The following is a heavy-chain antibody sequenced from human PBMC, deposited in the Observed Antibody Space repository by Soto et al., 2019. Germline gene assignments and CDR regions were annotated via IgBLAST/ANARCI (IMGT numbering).Heavy chain of an antibody. CDR3: ARHEIAARRSYYYGMDV. CDR1: GYIFTSYW. D-gene: IGHD6-6*01. J-gene: IGHJ6*02. CDR2: IDPSDSYT. V-gene: IGHV5-10-1*01. Sequence: PGESLKISCKGSGYIFTSYWLSWVRQMPGKGLEWMGRIDPSDSYTNYSPSFQGHVTISADKSISTAYLQWSSLKASDTAMYYCARHEIAARRSYYYGMDVWGQGTTVTVSS.